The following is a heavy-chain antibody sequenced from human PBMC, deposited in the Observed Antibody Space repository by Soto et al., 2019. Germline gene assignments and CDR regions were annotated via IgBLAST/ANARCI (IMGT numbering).Heavy chain of an antibody. CDR3: AKEQGSSWYEIDY. Sequence: EVQLLESGGGLVQPGGSLRLSCAASGFTFSNYAVTWVRQAPGKGLEWVSTISGSGGSTYYADSVKGRFTISRDNSKNTRYLQMNSLRAEDTAVYYWAKEQGSSWYEIDYWGQGTLVTVSS. CDR1: GFTFSNYA. J-gene: IGHJ4*02. V-gene: IGHV3-23*01. D-gene: IGHD6-13*01. CDR2: ISGSGGST.